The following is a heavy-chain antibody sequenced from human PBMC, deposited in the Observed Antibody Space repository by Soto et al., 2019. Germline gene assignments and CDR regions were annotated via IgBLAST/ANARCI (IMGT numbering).Heavy chain of an antibody. J-gene: IGHJ6*02. D-gene: IGHD2-21*02. CDR2: IHHSGSI. Sequence: QVQLQQSGPGLVKPSQTLSLTCTVSGDSISSDYYHWTWIRQSPGKGLEWIGYIHHSGSIPYNPSLKSRVTISVDTSKNQFSLHLTSVPAADTAVYFCAREDDGGDSLDVWGQGTTVTVSS. CDR3: AREDDGGDSLDV. CDR1: GDSISSDYYH. V-gene: IGHV4-30-4*08.